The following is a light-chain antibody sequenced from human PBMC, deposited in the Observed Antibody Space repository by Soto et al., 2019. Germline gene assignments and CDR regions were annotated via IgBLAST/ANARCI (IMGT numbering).Light chain of an antibody. V-gene: IGKV3-11*01. CDR1: QNIGTC. CDR2: DAS. J-gene: IGKJ5*01. Sequence: EIELTQSPATLSLSPGERATLSCRAGQNIGTCLVWSQQKPGQSPRLLIYDASHRATGVPARFSGSGSGTDFTLTISGLEPEDFAVYYCQQRSVWPITFGQGTRLEIK. CDR3: QQRSVWPIT.